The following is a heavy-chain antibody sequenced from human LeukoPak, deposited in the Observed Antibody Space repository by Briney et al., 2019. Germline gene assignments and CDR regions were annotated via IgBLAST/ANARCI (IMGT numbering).Heavy chain of an antibody. CDR3: AKGGGYFDY. CDR2: ISYDGSNK. V-gene: IGHV3-30*18. J-gene: IGHJ4*02. Sequence: TGGSLRLSCAASGLTFSSYGMHWVRQAPGKGLEWVAVISYDGSNKYYADSVKGRFTISRDNSKNTLYLQMNSLRAEDTAVYYCAKGGGYFDYWGQGTLVTVSS. CDR1: GLTFSSYG.